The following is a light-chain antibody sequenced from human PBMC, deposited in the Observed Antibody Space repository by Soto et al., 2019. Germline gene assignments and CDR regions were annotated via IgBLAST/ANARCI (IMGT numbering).Light chain of an antibody. CDR2: GAS. J-gene: IGKJ4*01. CDR3: QQYGGSLQLT. CDR1: QSVSSSN. Sequence: EIGLTPSPGTLSLAPGERATLSCRASQSVSSSNLVWYQQKPGQAPRLLIYGASSSATGIPDRFSGSGSGTDFTLTISRLEPEDFAVYYCQQYGGSLQLTFGGGTKVEIK. V-gene: IGKV3-20*01.